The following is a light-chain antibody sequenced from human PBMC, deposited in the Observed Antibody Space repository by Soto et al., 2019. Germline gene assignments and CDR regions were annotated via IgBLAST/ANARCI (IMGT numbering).Light chain of an antibody. CDR1: QGIRGD. V-gene: IGKV1-6*01. CDR2: ATS. CDR3: IQDFISPLT. J-gene: IGKJ1*01. Sequence: IQMTQSPSTLSASLGDRFTITCRASQGIRGDLGWYQQKPGKAPKLLISATSTLQSGVPSRFSGRGSGTNFTLTISSLQPEDFATYYCIQDFISPLTVGQGTKVDIK.